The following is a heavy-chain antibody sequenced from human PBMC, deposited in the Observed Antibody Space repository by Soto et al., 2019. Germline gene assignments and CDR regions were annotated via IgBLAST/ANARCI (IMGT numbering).Heavy chain of an antibody. D-gene: IGHD1-1*01. Sequence: GGSLRLSCAASGFTFSYAWMNWVRQAPGKGLEWVGRIIRKTDGGTTDYAAPLKGRFTISRDDSKNTLYLQMNSLKTEDTAVYYCAAGTGTSDFDYWGQGTLVTVSS. CDR1: GFTFSYAW. CDR3: AAGTGTSDFDY. CDR2: IIRKTDGGTT. J-gene: IGHJ4*02. V-gene: IGHV3-15*01.